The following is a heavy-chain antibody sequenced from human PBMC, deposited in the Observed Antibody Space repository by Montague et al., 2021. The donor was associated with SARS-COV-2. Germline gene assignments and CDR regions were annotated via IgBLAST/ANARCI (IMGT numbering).Heavy chain of an antibody. Sequence: PALVKPTQTLTLTCTFSGFSLSTSGMCVSWIRQPPGKALEWLARIDWDDDKYYSTSLETRLTISKDTSKNQVVLTMTNMDPVDTATYYCARTYYGGRPFDYWGQGTLVTVSS. CDR2: IDWDDDK. CDR3: ARTYYGGRPFDY. D-gene: IGHD4-23*01. J-gene: IGHJ4*02. V-gene: IGHV2-70*11. CDR1: GFSLSTSGMC.